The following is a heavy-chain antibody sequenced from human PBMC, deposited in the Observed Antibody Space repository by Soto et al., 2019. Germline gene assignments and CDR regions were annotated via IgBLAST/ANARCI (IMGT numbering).Heavy chain of an antibody. CDR3: TTDIIWYYYDSSDPPPPG. CDR2: IKSKTDGGTT. CDR1: GFTFSNAW. Sequence: PGESLKISCAASGFTFSNAWMSWVRQAPGKGLEWVGRIKSKTDGGTTDYAAPVKGRFTISRDDSKNTLYLQMNSLKTEDTAVYYCTTDIIWYYYDSSDPPPPGWGQGTLVTVSS. V-gene: IGHV3-15*01. J-gene: IGHJ4*02. D-gene: IGHD3-22*01.